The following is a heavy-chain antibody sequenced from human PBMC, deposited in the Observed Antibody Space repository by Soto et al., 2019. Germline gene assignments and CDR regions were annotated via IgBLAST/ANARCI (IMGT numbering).Heavy chain of an antibody. CDR1: GGTFSSYA. V-gene: IGHV1-69*13. D-gene: IGHD3-3*01. Sequence: SVKVSCKASGGTFSSYAISWVRQAPGQGLEWMGGIIPIFGTANYAQKFQGRVTITADESTSTAYMELSSLRSEDTAVYYCAREPELGVVIMRSGAGWAFDIWGQGTMVTVSS. J-gene: IGHJ3*02. CDR3: AREPELGVVIMRSGAGWAFDI. CDR2: IIPIFGTA.